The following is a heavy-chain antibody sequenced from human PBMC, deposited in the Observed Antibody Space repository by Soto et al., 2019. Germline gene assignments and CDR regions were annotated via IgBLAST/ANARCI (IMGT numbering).Heavy chain of an antibody. D-gene: IGHD3-9*01. J-gene: IGHJ6*02. Sequence: GGSLRLSCAASGFTFSRYAMSWVRQAPGKGLEWVSGISGSADSTNYADSVKGRFTISRDNSRNTLYLQMNSLRAEDTAVYYCAKALRYFDWNMGVWDQGTTVTVS. V-gene: IGHV3-23*01. CDR3: AKALRYFDWNMGV. CDR2: ISGSADST. CDR1: GFTFSRYA.